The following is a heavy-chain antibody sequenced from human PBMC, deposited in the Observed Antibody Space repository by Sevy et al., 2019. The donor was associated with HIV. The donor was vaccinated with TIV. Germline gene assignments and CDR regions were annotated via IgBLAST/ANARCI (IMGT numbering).Heavy chain of an antibody. Sequence: GGSLRLSCAASGFTFSDHYMEWVRQAPGKGLEWVGRTRNKAYSYTTEYAASVKGRLTISRDDSKNSLYLKMNSLKTEDTAVYYCATHAGIAAAGRVFDYWGQGSLVTVSS. D-gene: IGHD6-13*01. CDR2: TRNKAYSYTT. J-gene: IGHJ4*02. V-gene: IGHV3-72*01. CDR1: GFTFSDHY. CDR3: ATHAGIAAAGRVFDY.